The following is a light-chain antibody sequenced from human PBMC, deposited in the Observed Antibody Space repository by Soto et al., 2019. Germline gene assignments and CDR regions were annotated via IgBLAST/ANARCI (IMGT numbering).Light chain of an antibody. V-gene: IGKV1-39*01. CDR1: QGISTY. J-gene: IGKJ1*01. CDR2: AAS. Sequence: HTSQSPSSLSASVGDRVTITCRASQGISTYLNWYQQKPGKAPKLLIYAASSLQSGVPSRFSGSGSETDFTLSISSLQPEDFATYSCQQSYSTTWTFGQGTKVDIK. CDR3: QQSYSTTWT.